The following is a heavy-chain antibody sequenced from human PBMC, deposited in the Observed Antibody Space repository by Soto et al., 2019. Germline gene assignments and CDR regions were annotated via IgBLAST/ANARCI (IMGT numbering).Heavy chain of an antibody. CDR1: GYTFTSYA. CDR2: INAGNGNT. CDR3: ARVPRTTTSVGGHAFDI. V-gene: IGHV1-3*01. J-gene: IGHJ3*02. D-gene: IGHD3-16*01. Sequence: QVQLVQSGAEVKKPGASVKVSCKASGYTFTSYAMHWVRQAPGQRLEWMGWINAGNGNTKYSQKFQGRVTITRDTSASTAYMELSSLRSEDTAVYYCARVPRTTTSVGGHAFDIWGQGTMVTVSS.